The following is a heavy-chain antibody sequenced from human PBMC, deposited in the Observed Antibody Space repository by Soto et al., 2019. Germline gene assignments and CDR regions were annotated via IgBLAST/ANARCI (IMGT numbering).Heavy chain of an antibody. D-gene: IGHD6-19*01. Sequence: SETLSLTCAVYGGSFSGYYWSWIRQPPGKGLEWIGEINHSGSTNYNPSLKSRVTISVDTSKNQFSLKLSSVTAADTAVYYCAKASSGWWDILRLKFDPWGQGTLVTVSS. V-gene: IGHV4-34*01. CDR3: AKASSGWWDILRLKFDP. CDR2: INHSGST. CDR1: GGSFSGYY. J-gene: IGHJ5*02.